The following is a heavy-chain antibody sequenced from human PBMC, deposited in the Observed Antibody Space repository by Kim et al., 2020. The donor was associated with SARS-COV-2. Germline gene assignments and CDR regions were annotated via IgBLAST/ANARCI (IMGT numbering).Heavy chain of an antibody. CDR1: GGSISSSSYY. Sequence: SETLSLTCTVSGGSISSSSYYWGWIRQPPGKGREWFGSIYYSGSTYYNPSLKRRVTISVDTSKNQFSLRLSSVTAADTAVYYCARRGGVGAIDYWGQGTLVTVSS. CDR2: IYYSGST. D-gene: IGHD1-26*01. CDR3: ARRGGVGAIDY. J-gene: IGHJ4*02. V-gene: IGHV4-39*01.